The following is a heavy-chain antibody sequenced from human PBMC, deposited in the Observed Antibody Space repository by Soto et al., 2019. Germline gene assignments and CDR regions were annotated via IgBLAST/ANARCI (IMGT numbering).Heavy chain of an antibody. J-gene: IGHJ6*02. V-gene: IGHV1-69*01. Sequence: QVQLVQSGAEVKKPGSSVKVSCKASGGTFSSYAISWVRQAPGQGLEWMGGIIPIFGTANYAQKFQGRVTITADESTSTAYMELSSLRSEDTAVYYCASGAKAGPAALPYYYGMDVWGQGTTVTVSS. CDR2: IIPIFGTA. D-gene: IGHD2-2*01. CDR1: GGTFSSYA. CDR3: ASGAKAGPAALPYYYGMDV.